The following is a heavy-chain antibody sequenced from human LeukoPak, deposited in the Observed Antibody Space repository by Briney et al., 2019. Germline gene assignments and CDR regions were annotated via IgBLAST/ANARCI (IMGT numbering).Heavy chain of an antibody. CDR2: ISGSGGST. Sequence: GGSLSLSCAASGFTFSSYAMSWVRQAPGKGLEWVSAISGSGGSTYYADSVKGRFTISRDNSKNTLYLQMNSLRAEDTAVYYCAKGGLLLHPPWYFDLWGRGTLVTVSS. J-gene: IGHJ2*01. CDR1: GFTFSSYA. D-gene: IGHD3-22*01. V-gene: IGHV3-23*01. CDR3: AKGGLLLHPPWYFDL.